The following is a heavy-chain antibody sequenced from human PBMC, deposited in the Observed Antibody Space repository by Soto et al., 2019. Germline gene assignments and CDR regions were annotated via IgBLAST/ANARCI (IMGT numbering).Heavy chain of an antibody. V-gene: IGHV4-34*01. J-gene: IGHJ5*02. CDR3: ARGPMSDWPLCSP. CDR1: GGSFSGYY. CDR2: ISHSGTT. Sequence: QVQVKQWGAGVLKPSETLSLTCGVYGGSFSGYYWTWLRQPPGKGLEWIGEISHSGTTDYNPSLWGRFTISIAASKNQLSLNLNSVTAADTAVYYCARGPMSDWPLCSPWGQGILVTVSS. D-gene: IGHD3-10*02.